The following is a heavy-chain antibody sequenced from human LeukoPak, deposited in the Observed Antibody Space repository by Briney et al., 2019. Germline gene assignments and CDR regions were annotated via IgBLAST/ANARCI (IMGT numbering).Heavy chain of an antibody. J-gene: IGHJ3*02. CDR3: ARNHGSGSYYGGSRAFDI. D-gene: IGHD3-10*01. CDR1: GYTFTSHD. V-gene: IGHV1-8*01. CDR2: MNPNSGNT. Sequence: ASVKVSCKASGYTFTSHDINWVRQATGQGLEWMGWMNPNSGNTGYAQKFQGRVTMTRNTSISTAYMELSSLRSEDTAVYYCARNHGSGSYYGGSRAFDIWGQGTMVTVSS.